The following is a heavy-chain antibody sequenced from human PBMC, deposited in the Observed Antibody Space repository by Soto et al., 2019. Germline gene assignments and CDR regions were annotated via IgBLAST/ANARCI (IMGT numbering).Heavy chain of an antibody. CDR1: GYTLTELS. V-gene: IGHV1-24*01. CDR3: ATSVGIVLLPAAVLGYFYY. Sequence: ASVKVSCKVSGYTLTELSMYWVRQAPGKRLEWMGGFDFEDGETIYAQKFQGRVTMTEDTSTDTAYMELSSLRSEDTAVYYCATSVGIVLLPAAVLGYFYYCAQRTLVTVSS. CDR2: FDFEDGET. J-gene: IGHJ4*01. D-gene: IGHD2-2*01.